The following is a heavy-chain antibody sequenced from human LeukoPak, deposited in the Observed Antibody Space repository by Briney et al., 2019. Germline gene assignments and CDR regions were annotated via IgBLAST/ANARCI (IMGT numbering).Heavy chain of an antibody. CDR2: INHSGST. CDR1: GGSFSGYY. Sequence: PSETLSLTCAVYGGSFSGYYWSWIRQPPGKGLEWIGEINHSGSTNYNPSLKSRVTISVDTSKNQFSLKLSSVTAADTAVHYCARQGSVATIYWYFDLWGRGTLVTVSS. CDR3: ARQGSVATIYWYFDL. D-gene: IGHD5-12*01. V-gene: IGHV4-34*01. J-gene: IGHJ2*01.